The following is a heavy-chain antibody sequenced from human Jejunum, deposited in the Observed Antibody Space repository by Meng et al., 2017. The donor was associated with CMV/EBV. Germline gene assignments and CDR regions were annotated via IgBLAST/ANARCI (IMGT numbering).Heavy chain of an antibody. V-gene: IGHV3-7*01. CDR3: ASLEVAPD. J-gene: IGHJ4*02. CDR2: VTHDGSQK. CDR1: GITLGNYW. D-gene: IGHD5-12*01. Sequence: SCEGSGITLGNYWMPWVRQAPGKGLEGVATVTHDGSQKYYVDSVKGRFTVSRDNLKNSLYLQMTSLRVEDTAVYYCASLEVAPDWGQGTLVTVSS.